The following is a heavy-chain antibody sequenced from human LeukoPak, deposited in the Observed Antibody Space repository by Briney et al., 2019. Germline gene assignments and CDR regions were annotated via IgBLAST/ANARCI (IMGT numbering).Heavy chain of an antibody. CDR3: ARGYCSSTSCHEDWLDP. Sequence: SETLSLTCTVSGGSISSSSYYWGWIRQPPGKGLEWIGSIYYSGSTYYNPSLKSRVTISVDTSKNQFSLKLSSVTAADTAVYYCARGYCSSTSCHEDWLDPWGQGTLVTVSS. D-gene: IGHD2-2*01. CDR1: GGSISSSSYY. J-gene: IGHJ5*02. V-gene: IGHV4-39*07. CDR2: IYYSGST.